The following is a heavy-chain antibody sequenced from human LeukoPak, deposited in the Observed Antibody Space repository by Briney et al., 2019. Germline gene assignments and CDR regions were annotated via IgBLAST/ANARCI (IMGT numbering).Heavy chain of an antibody. D-gene: IGHD6-19*01. J-gene: IGHJ6*02. Sequence: KPSETLSLTCTVSGGSISSYYWSWIPQPPGKGLEWIGYIYYSGSTNYNPSLKSRVTISVDTSKNQFSLKLSSVTAADTAVYYCARQSGIAVAGIPTKNYYYGMDVWGQGTTVTVSS. CDR1: GGSISSYY. CDR2: IYYSGST. CDR3: ARQSGIAVAGIPTKNYYYGMDV. V-gene: IGHV4-59*08.